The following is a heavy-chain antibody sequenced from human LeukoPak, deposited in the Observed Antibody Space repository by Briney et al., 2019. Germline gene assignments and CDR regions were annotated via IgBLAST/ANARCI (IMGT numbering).Heavy chain of an antibody. Sequence: SETLSLTCAVYGGSLSGYHWSWIRQPPGKGLEWIGEINYSGSASYNPSLKSGVTISVDTSKNQFSLKLSSVTAADTAVYYCARGLYSSSWYKNGMDVWGQGTTVTVSS. CDR1: GGSLSGYH. CDR3: ARGLYSSSWYKNGMDV. D-gene: IGHD6-13*01. V-gene: IGHV4-34*01. CDR2: INYSGSA. J-gene: IGHJ6*02.